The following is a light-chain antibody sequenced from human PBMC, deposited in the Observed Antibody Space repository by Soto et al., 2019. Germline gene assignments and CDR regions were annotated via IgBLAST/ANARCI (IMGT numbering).Light chain of an antibody. V-gene: IGKV3-15*01. J-gene: IGKJ4*01. Sequence: EIVMTQTPATLSVSPGERATLSCRASQSFSSNLAWYQQKPGQAPRLLIYGASTRATGIPARFSGSGSGTEFTLTISSLQSEDFAVYYCQQYNTWPPVTFGGGTNVEIK. CDR3: QQYNTWPPVT. CDR2: GAS. CDR1: QSFSSN.